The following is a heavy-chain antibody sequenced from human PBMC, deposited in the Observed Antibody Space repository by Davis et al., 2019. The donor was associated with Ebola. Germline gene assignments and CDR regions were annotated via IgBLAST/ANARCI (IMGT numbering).Heavy chain of an antibody. CDR3: ARDLMDYDSSGYYYYGMDV. J-gene: IGHJ6*02. V-gene: IGHV4-59*01. CDR2: VYYSGSP. D-gene: IGHD3-22*01. CDR1: GGPISGYF. Sequence: MPSETLSLTCTVSGGPISGYFWSWVRQPPGKGLEWIAYVYYSGSPNYNPSLKSRVTISVDTSKNQFSLKLSSVTAADTAVYYCARDLMDYDSSGYYYYGMDVWGQGTTVTVSS.